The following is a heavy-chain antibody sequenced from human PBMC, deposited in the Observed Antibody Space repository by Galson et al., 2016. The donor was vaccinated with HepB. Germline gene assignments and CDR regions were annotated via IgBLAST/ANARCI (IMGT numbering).Heavy chain of an antibody. CDR1: RFTFSNYG. CDR2: ISYDGSKK. D-gene: IGHD3-10*01. J-gene: IGHJ4*02. CDR3: AKDPYYYGSGSYYFDY. V-gene: IGHV3-30*18. Sequence: SLRLSCAASRFTFSNYGMHWVRKAPGTGLEWVAVISYDGSKKYYADSVKGRFTISRDNSKNTLYLQMNSLRTEDTAVYYCAKDPYYYGSGSYYFDYWGQGTLVTVSS.